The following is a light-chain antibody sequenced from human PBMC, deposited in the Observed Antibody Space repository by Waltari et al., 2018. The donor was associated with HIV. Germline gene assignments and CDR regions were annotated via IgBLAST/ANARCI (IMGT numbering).Light chain of an antibody. V-gene: IGLV2-14*03. J-gene: IGLJ3*02. CDR3: SSYRSSNYARV. CDR2: DVT. Sequence: QSALTQPASVSGSPGQSITISCTGPTSDVGGYTYVSWYQKKPGKAPQHIIYDVTNRPSGVSNRFSGSKSGNTASLTISGLQAEDEADYYCSSYRSSNYARVFGGGTKLTVL. CDR1: TSDVGGYTY.